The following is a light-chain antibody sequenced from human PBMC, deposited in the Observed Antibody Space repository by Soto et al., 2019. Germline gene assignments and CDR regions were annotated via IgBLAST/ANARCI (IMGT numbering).Light chain of an antibody. CDR3: QQYSTAPIS. V-gene: IGKV3-20*01. CDR1: QVTSRY. CDR2: GAS. Sequence: ENVVTQSPGTLALCPGERATLSCRASQVTSRYLSWYQQRPGQAPRLLIYGASSRATGIPDRFSGSGSGTDFTLTISRLEPEDFSVNYCQQYSTAPISFGQGTRLEIK. J-gene: IGKJ5*01.